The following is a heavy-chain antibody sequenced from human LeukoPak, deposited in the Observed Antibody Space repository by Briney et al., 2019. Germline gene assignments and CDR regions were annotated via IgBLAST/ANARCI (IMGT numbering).Heavy chain of an antibody. Sequence: SETLTLTCAVYGGSFSGYYWSWIRQPPGKGLEWIGEINHSGSTNYKPSLKSRVTISVDTSKNQFSLKLSSVTAADTAVYYCASTMIVVVTAFDIWGQGTMVTVSS. D-gene: IGHD3-22*01. CDR2: INHSGST. J-gene: IGHJ3*02. V-gene: IGHV4-34*01. CDR3: ASTMIVVVTAFDI. CDR1: GGSFSGYY.